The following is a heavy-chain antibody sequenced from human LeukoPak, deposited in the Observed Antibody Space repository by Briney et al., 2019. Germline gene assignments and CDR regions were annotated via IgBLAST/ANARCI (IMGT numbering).Heavy chain of an antibody. CDR3: ARVDGYNFWFDP. V-gene: IGHV3-21*01. J-gene: IGHJ5*02. D-gene: IGHD5-24*01. CDR1: GFTFSSYS. Sequence: GGSLRLSCAASGFTFSSYSMNWARQAPGKGLEWVSSISSSSSYIYYADSVKGRFTISRDNAKNSLYLQMNSLRAEDTAVYYCARVDGYNFWFDPWGHGTLVTVSS. CDR2: ISSSSSYI.